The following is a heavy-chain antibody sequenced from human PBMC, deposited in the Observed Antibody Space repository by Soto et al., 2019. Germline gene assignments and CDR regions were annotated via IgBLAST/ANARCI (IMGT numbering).Heavy chain of an antibody. CDR3: ARESDHYDVLTGVYYYHDIDV. J-gene: IGHJ6*02. Sequence: ASVKVSCKASAYTFTGYYIHWVRQAPGQGLEWMGWINPNSGGTSYAQKFQGWVTMTRDTSISTAYMELSSLRSDDTAVYYCARESDHYDVLTGVYYYHDIDVWGQGTPVTVSS. V-gene: IGHV1-2*04. CDR1: AYTFTGYY. CDR2: INPNSGGT. D-gene: IGHD3-9*01.